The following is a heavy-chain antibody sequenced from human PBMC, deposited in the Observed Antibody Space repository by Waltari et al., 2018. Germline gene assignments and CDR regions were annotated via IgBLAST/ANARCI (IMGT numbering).Heavy chain of an antibody. D-gene: IGHD3-10*01. Sequence: QVQLQESGPGLVKPSETLSLTCAVSGYSISSGYYWGWIRQPPGKGLEWIGSIYHSGSTYSNPSLKSRVTISVDTSKNQFSLKLSSVTAADTSVYYCARLIWFRELYFDYWGQGTLVTVSS. CDR3: ARLIWFRELYFDY. CDR1: GYSISSGYY. V-gene: IGHV4-38-2*01. J-gene: IGHJ4*02. CDR2: IYHSGST.